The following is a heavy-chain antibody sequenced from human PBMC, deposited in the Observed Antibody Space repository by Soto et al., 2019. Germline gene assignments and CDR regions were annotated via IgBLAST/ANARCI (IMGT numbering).Heavy chain of an antibody. CDR2: INSDGSST. CDR1: GFTFSTYW. D-gene: IGHD6-19*01. CDR3: ARVAAGADKPGFDY. Sequence: EVQLVESGGGLVQPGGSLRLSCAASGFTFSTYWMHWVRQAPGKGLVWVSRINSDGSSTSYADSVKGRFTISRDNAKNTLYLQMSSLRAEDTAVYYCARVAAGADKPGFDYWGQGTLVTVSS. V-gene: IGHV3-74*01. J-gene: IGHJ4*02.